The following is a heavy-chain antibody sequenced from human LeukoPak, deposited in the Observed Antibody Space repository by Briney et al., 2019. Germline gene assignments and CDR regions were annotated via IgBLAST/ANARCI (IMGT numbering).Heavy chain of an antibody. CDR1: GFTFSNYW. J-gene: IGHJ4*02. Sequence: GGSLRLSCAASGFTFSNYWMTWVSQAPGKGLEWVANIKQDGTEKYSVDSVKGRFTISRDNAKNSLDLQMNSLRVEDTAVYYCARMSTSSWFVCDNWGQGTLVTVSS. D-gene: IGHD6-13*01. CDR3: ARMSTSSWFVCDN. V-gene: IGHV3-7*01. CDR2: IKQDGTEK.